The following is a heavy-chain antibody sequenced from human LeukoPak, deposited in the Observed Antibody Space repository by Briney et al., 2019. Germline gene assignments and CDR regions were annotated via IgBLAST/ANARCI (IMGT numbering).Heavy chain of an antibody. V-gene: IGHV3-7*01. J-gene: IGHJ4*02. Sequence: GGSLRLSCAASGFTFSSYWMSWVRQAPGKGLEWVANIKQDGSEKYYVDPVKGRFTISRDNAKNSLYLQMNSLRAEDTAVYYCARAPTTYYDILTGYYQEEYYFDYWGQGTLVTVSS. CDR2: IKQDGSEK. CDR1: GFTFSSYW. D-gene: IGHD3-9*01. CDR3: ARAPTTYYDILTGYYQEEYYFDY.